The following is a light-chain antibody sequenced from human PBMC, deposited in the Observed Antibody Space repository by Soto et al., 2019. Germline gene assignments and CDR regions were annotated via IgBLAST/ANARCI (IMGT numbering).Light chain of an antibody. CDR1: SSDVGAYNY. CDR2: DVS. Sequence: QPASVSGSPGQSITISCTGTSSDVGAYNYVSWYQQHPGKAPKLMIYDVSNRPSGVSNRFSGSKSGNTASLTISGLQAEDEADYYCSSYTSSSTVVFGGGTKLTVL. CDR3: SSYTSSSTVV. J-gene: IGLJ2*01. V-gene: IGLV2-14*01.